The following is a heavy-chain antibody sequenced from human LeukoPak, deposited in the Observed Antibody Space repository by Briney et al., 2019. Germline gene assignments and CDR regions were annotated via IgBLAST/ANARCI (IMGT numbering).Heavy chain of an antibody. Sequence: SVKVSCKASGGTFSSYAISWVRQAPGQGLEWMGGIIAIFGTANYAQKFQGRVTITADESTSTAYMELSSLRSEDTAVYYCARVADIVVVPAAAGYYGMDVWGQGTTVTVSS. CDR3: ARVADIVVVPAAAGYYGMDV. CDR1: GGTFSSYA. J-gene: IGHJ6*02. V-gene: IGHV1-69*13. CDR2: IIAIFGTA. D-gene: IGHD2-2*01.